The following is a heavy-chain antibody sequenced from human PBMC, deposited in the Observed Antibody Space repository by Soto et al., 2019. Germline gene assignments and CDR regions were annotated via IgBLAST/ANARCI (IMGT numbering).Heavy chain of an antibody. CDR1: GFTFSSYS. Sequence: PGGSLRLSCAASGFTFSSYSMNWVRQAPGKGLEWVSSISSSSSYIYYADSVKGRFTISRDNAKNSLYLQMNSLRAEDTAVYYCAREPSSRRPNYFDYWGQGTLVTVSS. CDR2: ISSSSSYI. J-gene: IGHJ4*02. V-gene: IGHV3-21*01. CDR3: AREPSSRRPNYFDY.